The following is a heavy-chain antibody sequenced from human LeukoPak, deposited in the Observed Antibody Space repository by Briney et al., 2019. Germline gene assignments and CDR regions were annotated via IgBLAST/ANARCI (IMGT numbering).Heavy chain of an antibody. CDR2: INPNSGGT. Sequence: ASVKVSCKASGYTFTGYYMHWVRQAPGQGLEWMGWINPNSGGTNYAQKFQGRVTMTRDTSISKAYMELSRLRSDDTAVYYCARGLFCYDSSGYYYRSALNWFDPWGQGTLVTVSS. D-gene: IGHD3-22*01. J-gene: IGHJ5*02. V-gene: IGHV1-2*02. CDR1: GYTFTGYY. CDR3: ARGLFCYDSSGYYYRSALNWFDP.